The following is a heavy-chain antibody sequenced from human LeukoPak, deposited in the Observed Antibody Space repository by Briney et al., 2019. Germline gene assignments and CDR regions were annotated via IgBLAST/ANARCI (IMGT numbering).Heavy chain of an antibody. Sequence: SQTLSLTCAISGDSVSSNSAAWNWFRQSPSRGLEWLGRTYYKSKWYNNYAVSVKSRITIKPDTSKNQFSLQLNSVTPEDTAVYYCAKGDGGNFDYWGQGTLVTVSS. CDR3: AKGDGGNFDY. D-gene: IGHD4-23*01. CDR1: GDSVSSNSAA. V-gene: IGHV6-1*01. CDR2: TYYKSKWYN. J-gene: IGHJ4*02.